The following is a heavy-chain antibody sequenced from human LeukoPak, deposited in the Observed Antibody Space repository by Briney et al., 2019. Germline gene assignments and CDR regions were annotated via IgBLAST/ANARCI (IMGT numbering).Heavy chain of an antibody. CDR3: TTWGGSFSRY. J-gene: IGHJ4*02. CDR2: IRNKSDGGTA. D-gene: IGHD1-26*01. CDR1: GFTFSSAW. Sequence: GGPLRLSCAASGFTFSSAWMAWVRQAPGKGLVFVGRIRNKSDGGTADSADPLKGRFTISRDDSTNTLYLQMNSLETEDTAVYYCTTWGGSFSRYWGQGTLVTVSS. V-gene: IGHV3-15*01.